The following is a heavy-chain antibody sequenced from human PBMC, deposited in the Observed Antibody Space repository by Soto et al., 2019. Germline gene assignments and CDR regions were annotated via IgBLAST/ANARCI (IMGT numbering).Heavy chain of an antibody. CDR3: ALRPLKGSSGWGAY. CDR1: GYTFTSYG. Sequence: ASVKVSCKASGYTFTSYGISWVRQAPGQGLEWMGWISAYNGNTNYAQKLQGRVTMTTDTSTSTAYMELRSLRSDDTAVYYCALRPLKGSSGWGAYWGQGTLVTVSS. J-gene: IGHJ4*02. CDR2: ISAYNGNT. V-gene: IGHV1-18*01. D-gene: IGHD6-19*01.